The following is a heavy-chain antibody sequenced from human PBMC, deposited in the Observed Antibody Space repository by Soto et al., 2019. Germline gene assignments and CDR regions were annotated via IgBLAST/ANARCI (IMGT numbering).Heavy chain of an antibody. V-gene: IGHV3-11*01. CDR3: ARDSPLAATPYYYMDV. CDR2: ISSSGSTI. J-gene: IGHJ6*03. CDR1: GFTFSDYY. Sequence: GGSLRLSCAASGFTFSDYYMSWIRQAPGKGLEWVSYISSSGSTIYYADSVKGRFTISRDNAKNSLYLQMNSLRAEDTAVYYCARDSPLAATPYYYMDVWGKGTTVTVSS. D-gene: IGHD6-25*01.